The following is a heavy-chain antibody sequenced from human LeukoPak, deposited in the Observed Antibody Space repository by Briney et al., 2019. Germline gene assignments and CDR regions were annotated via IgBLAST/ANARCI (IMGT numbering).Heavy chain of an antibody. CDR3: ARDPPRRDGYTYRGPFDY. J-gene: IGHJ4*02. Sequence: ASVKVSCKASGYTFTSYYMHWVRQAPGQGLEWMGIINPSGGSTSYAQEFQGRVTMTRDTSTSTVYMELSSLRSEDTAVYYCARDPPRRDGYTYRGPFDYWGQGTLVTVSS. D-gene: IGHD5-24*01. V-gene: IGHV1-46*01. CDR1: GYTFTSYY. CDR2: INPSGGST.